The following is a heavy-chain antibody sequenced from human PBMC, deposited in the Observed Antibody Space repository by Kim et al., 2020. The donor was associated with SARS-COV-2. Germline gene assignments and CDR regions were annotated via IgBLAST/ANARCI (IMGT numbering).Heavy chain of an antibody. CDR1: GGSISSYY. Sequence: SETLSLTCTVSGGSISSYYWSWIRQPPGKGLEWIGYIYYSGSTNYNPSLKSRVTISVDTSKNQFSLKLSSVTAADTAVYYCARGKGGLSSTSLPWGMDVWGQGTTVTVSS. J-gene: IGHJ6*02. CDR2: IYYSGST. CDR3: ARGKGGLSSTSLPWGMDV. V-gene: IGHV4-59*01. D-gene: IGHD2-2*01.